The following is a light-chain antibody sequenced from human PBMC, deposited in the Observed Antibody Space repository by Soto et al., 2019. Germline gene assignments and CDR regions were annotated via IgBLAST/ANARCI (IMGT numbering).Light chain of an antibody. V-gene: IGLV2-11*01. CDR2: DVT. Sequence: QSALTQPRSVSGSPGQSVAISCTGIGGFDFVSWYQQYPGKAPKLMIYDVTNRHSGVPDRFSASKSGDTASLTISGLQAEDEADYYCCSYTGSYSVFGGGTQLTVL. CDR1: GGFDF. CDR3: CSYTGSYSV. J-gene: IGLJ3*02.